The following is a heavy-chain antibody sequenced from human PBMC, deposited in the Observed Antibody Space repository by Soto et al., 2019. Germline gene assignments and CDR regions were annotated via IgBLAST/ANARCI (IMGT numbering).Heavy chain of an antibody. CDR2: IDSSGNYI. Sequence: EVQLVESGGGLVKPGGSLRLSCAASGFTFSIYTMAWVRQAPGKGLEWVSSIDSSGNYIYYADSVQGRFTISRDNAENSVYLRMNSLRAEDTAVFYCAREAHFYGRIDVYDFWGQGTMVTVSS. D-gene: IGHD4-17*01. CDR1: GFTFSIYT. J-gene: IGHJ3*01. V-gene: IGHV3-21*06. CDR3: AREAHFYGRIDVYDF.